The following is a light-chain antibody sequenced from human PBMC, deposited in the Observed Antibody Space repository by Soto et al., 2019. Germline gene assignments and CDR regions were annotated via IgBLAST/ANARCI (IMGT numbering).Light chain of an antibody. V-gene: IGKV3-20*01. CDR3: QQYVSSPWA. CDR2: GAS. Sequence: VVAQCPSSRSLSPGDRATPSCVASQSVTNSFLAWYQQKPGQAPRLLIYGASRRATGIPDRFTGSGSGTDFTLTISRLEPEDFAVYYCQQYVSSPWAFGQGTKADI. J-gene: IGKJ1*01. CDR1: QSVTNSF.